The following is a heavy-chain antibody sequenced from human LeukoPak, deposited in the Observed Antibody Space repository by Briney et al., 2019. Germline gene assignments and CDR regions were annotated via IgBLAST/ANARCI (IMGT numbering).Heavy chain of an antibody. Sequence: KPGGSLRLSCAASGFTSSSYSMNWVRQAPGKGLEWVSSISSSSSYIYYADSVKGRFTISRDNAKNSLYLQMNSLRAEDTAVYYCARDADYYGSGSYPTHLFDYWGQGTLVTVSS. V-gene: IGHV3-21*01. J-gene: IGHJ4*02. CDR2: ISSSSSYI. CDR1: GFTSSSYS. CDR3: ARDADYYGSGSYPTHLFDY. D-gene: IGHD3-10*01.